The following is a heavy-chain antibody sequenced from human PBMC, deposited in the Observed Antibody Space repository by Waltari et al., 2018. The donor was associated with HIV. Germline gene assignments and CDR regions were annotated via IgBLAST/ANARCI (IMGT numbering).Heavy chain of an antibody. CDR2: ISPTGSQI. CDR1: GFSFHPYS. D-gene: IGHD3-10*01. J-gene: IGHJ6*02. Sequence: EVQLVASGGGLAKPGESLSLSCVCSGFSFHPYSLNWARQAPGRGLEWVASISPTGSQIHYPDSMRGRFTISRDNAGNSVFLQMNSLRPEDTAVYFCARDRRSAMTSRGFDVWGQGTTVTVSS. V-gene: IGHV3-21*02. CDR3: ARDRRSAMTSRGFDV.